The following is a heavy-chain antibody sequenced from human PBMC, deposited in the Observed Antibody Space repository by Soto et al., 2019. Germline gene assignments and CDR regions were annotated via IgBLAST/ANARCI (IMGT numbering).Heavy chain of an antibody. J-gene: IGHJ5*02. CDR3: ARDGSGAESPVAWFDP. CDR1: GFTFSSYG. Sequence: QVQLVESGGGVVQPGRSLRLSCAASGFTFSSYGMHGGRQAPGKGLEWVAVIWYDGSNKYYADSVKGRFTISRDNSKNTLYLQLNSLRADDTAVYYCARDGSGAESPVAWFDPWGQGTLVTVSS. CDR2: IWYDGSNK. D-gene: IGHD6-25*01. V-gene: IGHV3-33*01.